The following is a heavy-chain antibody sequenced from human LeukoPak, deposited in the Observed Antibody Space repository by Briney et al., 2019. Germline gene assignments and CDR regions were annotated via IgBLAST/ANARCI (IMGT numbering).Heavy chain of an antibody. D-gene: IGHD7-27*01. V-gene: IGHV1-24*01. CDR3: ATPRTGDWNFDY. CDR1: GYTLTELS. Sequence: ASVKVSCKVSGYTLTELSMHWVRQAPGKGLEWMGGFDPEDGETIYAQKFQGRVTMTEDTSTDTAYMELSSLRSEDTAVYYCATPRTGDWNFDYWGQGTLVTVSS. J-gene: IGHJ4*02. CDR2: FDPEDGET.